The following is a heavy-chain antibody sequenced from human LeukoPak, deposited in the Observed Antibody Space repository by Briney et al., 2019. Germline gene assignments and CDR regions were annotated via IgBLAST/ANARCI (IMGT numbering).Heavy chain of an antibody. CDR1: GFSFSGHW. J-gene: IGHJ4*02. V-gene: IGHV3-74*01. Sequence: GGSLRLSCIASGFSFSGHWMHWARQLPGKGLVWVSRISPTGSTTSYADSVKGRFTISRDNAKNTLYLQMNSLRAEDTAVYYCTRDWRNLGYDYWGQGTLVTVSS. CDR2: ISPTGSTT. CDR3: TRDWRNLGYDY. D-gene: IGHD5-12*01.